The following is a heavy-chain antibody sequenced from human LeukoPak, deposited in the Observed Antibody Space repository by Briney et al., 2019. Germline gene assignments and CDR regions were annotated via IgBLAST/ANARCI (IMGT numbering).Heavy chain of an antibody. CDR2: ISAYNGNT. D-gene: IGHD6-6*01. J-gene: IGHJ4*02. V-gene: IGHV1-18*01. Sequence: ASVKVSCKASGYTFTSYGISWVRQAPGQGLEWMGWISAYNGNTNYVQKLQGRVTMTTDTSTSTAYMELRSLRSDDTAVYYCARRIVLIQLEDYWGQGTLVTVSS. CDR3: ARRIVLIQLEDY. CDR1: GYTFTSYG.